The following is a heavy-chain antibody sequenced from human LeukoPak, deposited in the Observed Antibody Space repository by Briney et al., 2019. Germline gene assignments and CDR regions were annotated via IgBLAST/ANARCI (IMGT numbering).Heavy chain of an antibody. CDR1: GFTFDDYA. V-gene: IGHV3-9*01. CDR2: ISWNSGSI. CDR3: AKDTTAAAGTIGY. Sequence: SLRLSCAASGFTFDDYAMHWVRQAPGKGLEWVSGISWNSGSIGYADSVKGRFTISRDNAKNSLYLQMISLRAEDTALYYCAKDTTAAAGTIGYWGQGTLVTVSS. D-gene: IGHD6-13*01. J-gene: IGHJ4*02.